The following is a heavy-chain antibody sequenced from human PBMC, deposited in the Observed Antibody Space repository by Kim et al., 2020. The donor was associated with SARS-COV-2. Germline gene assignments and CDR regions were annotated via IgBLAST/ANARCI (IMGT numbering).Heavy chain of an antibody. CDR3: AKDGVNRGYSSWFDP. V-gene: IGHV3-30*18. D-gene: IGHD5-12*01. CDR1: GFTFSNYG. CDR2: ISYDDGNNK. Sequence: GGSLRLSCAASGFTFSNYGMHWVRQAPGKGLEWVAVISYDDGNNKYYGDSVKGRFTISRDNSKNTLYLQMSSLRVEDTAVYYCAKDGVNRGYSSWFDPWGQGTLVTVSS. J-gene: IGHJ5*02.